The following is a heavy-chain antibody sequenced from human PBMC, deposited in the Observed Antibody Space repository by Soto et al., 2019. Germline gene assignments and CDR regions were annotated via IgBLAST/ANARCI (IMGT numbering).Heavy chain of an antibody. Sequence: QVQLVESGGDVVQPGRSLRLSCAASGFTFSFYAMHWVRQAPGKGLEWVAVISYNGRNKHYVDSVKGRFTISRDNSQDTLYLQMASLRPDDTAVYYCARQAKIGDRSQFYFDSWGQGTLVTVSS. CDR3: ARQAKIGDRSQFYFDS. CDR1: GFTFSFYA. J-gene: IGHJ4*02. D-gene: IGHD3-16*01. CDR2: ISYNGRNK. V-gene: IGHV3-30*04.